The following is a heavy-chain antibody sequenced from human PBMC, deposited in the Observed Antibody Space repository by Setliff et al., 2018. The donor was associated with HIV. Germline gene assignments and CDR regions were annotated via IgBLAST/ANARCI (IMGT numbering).Heavy chain of an antibody. D-gene: IGHD6-19*01. J-gene: IGHJ4*02. Sequence: SETLSLTCAVSGYSISSGYYWGWIRQPPGKGLQWIGSIHYSGSTYYQPSLRSRVSISVDTAKNQFSLNLKSVTATDTAVYYCASHSGGWNYYLDYWGQGTLVTVSS. CDR2: IHYSGST. CDR1: GYSISSGYY. CDR3: ASHSGGWNYYLDY. V-gene: IGHV4-38-2*01.